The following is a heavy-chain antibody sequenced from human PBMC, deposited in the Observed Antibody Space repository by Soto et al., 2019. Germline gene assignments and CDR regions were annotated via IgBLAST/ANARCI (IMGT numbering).Heavy chain of an antibody. J-gene: IGHJ4*02. CDR2: INPSGGST. Sequence: ASVKVSCKASGYTFTSYGMSWVRQAPGQGLEWMGIINPSGGSTSYAQKFQGRVTMTRDTSTSTVYMELSSLRSEDTAVYYCARYQLAAAFDYWGQGTLVTVSS. D-gene: IGHD6-13*01. CDR1: GYTFTSYG. V-gene: IGHV1-46*01. CDR3: ARYQLAAAFDY.